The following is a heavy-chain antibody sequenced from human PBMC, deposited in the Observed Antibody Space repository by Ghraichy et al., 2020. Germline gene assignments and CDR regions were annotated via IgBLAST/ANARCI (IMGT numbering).Heavy chain of an antibody. CDR2: TSDSGNTR. CDR3: AKGLRDTYGHGRVGGMDV. CDR1: GFTFSHYA. D-gene: IGHD5-18*01. V-gene: IGHV3-23*01. J-gene: IGHJ6*02. Sequence: SCAASGFTFSHYAMTWVRQAPGKGLEWVSGTSDSGNTRYYADSVKGRFTISRDNSKNTLDLQMNGLRDEDTAVYYCAKGLRDTYGHGRVGGMDVWGQGTTVTVS.